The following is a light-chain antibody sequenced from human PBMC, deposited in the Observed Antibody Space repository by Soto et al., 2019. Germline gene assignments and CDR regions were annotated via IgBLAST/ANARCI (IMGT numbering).Light chain of an antibody. Sequence: IVLTQSPGTLTLSPGXRATLSCRASQSVTTQLAWYQQKPGQAPRLIIHGASSRATGVPDRITGSGSGTDFTLSISRLEPEDFAVYYCQQYTSAPLTFGQGTKVDIK. V-gene: IGKV3-20*01. CDR2: GAS. CDR3: QQYTSAPLT. J-gene: IGKJ1*01. CDR1: QSVTTQ.